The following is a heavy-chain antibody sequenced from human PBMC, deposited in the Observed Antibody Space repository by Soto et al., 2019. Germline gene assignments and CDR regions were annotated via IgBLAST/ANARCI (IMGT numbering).Heavy chain of an antibody. J-gene: IGHJ6*02. D-gene: IGHD6-6*01. CDR1: GGSFSGYY. V-gene: IGHV4-34*01. CDR2: INHSGST. Sequence: TLSLTCAVYGGSFSGYYWSWIRRPPGKGLEWIGEINHSGSTNYNPSLKSRVTISVDTSKNQFSLKLSSVTAADTAVYYCARGQGSSSSVYYYYGMDVWGQGTTVTVSS. CDR3: ARGQGSSSSVYYYYGMDV.